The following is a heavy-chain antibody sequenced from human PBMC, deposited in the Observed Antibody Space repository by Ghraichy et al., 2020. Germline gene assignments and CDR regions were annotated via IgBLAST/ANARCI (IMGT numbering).Heavy chain of an antibody. V-gene: IGHV3-64D*06. CDR2: ISSNGGST. J-gene: IGHJ5*02. Sequence: GESLNISCSASGFTFSSYAMHWVRQAPGKGLEYVSAISSNGGSTYYADSVKGRFTISRDNSKNTLYLQMSSLRAEDTAVYYCVRSLRVGFRFDPWGQGTLVTVSS. CDR1: GFTFSSYA. CDR3: VRSLRVGFRFDP. D-gene: IGHD3-16*01.